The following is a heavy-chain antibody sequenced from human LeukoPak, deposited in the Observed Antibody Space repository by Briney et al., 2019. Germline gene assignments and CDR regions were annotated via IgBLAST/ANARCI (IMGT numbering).Heavy chain of an antibody. CDR1: GYTFTGYY. V-gene: IGHV1-2*02. J-gene: IGHJ4*02. CDR2: INPNTGAT. CDR3: AREIMTTDDY. Sequence: ASVKVSCKASGYTFTGYYMHWVRQAPGQGLEWMGWINPNTGATSYAQKFQGRVTMTRDTSISTAYMDLSWLRSDDTAVYYCAREIMTTDDYWGQGTLVTVSS. D-gene: IGHD4-11*01.